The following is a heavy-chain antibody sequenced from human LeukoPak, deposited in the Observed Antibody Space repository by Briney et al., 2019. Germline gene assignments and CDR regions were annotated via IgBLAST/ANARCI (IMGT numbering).Heavy chain of an antibody. Sequence: GESLKISCKGSGYSFTSYWIGWVRQMPGKGLEWMGIIYPGDSDTRYSPSFQGQVTISADKSISTAYLQWSSLKASDTAMYYCARASYGSSEYNRYDYWGQGTLVTVSS. CDR1: GYSFTSYW. CDR2: IYPGDSDT. CDR3: ARASYGSSEYNRYDY. D-gene: IGHD5-18*01. J-gene: IGHJ4*02. V-gene: IGHV5-51*01.